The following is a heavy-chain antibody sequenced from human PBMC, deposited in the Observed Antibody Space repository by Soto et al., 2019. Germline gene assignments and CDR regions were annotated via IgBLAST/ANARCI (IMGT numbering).Heavy chain of an antibody. Sequence: SETLSLTCTVSGGSISSSSYYWGWIRQPPGKGLEWIGSIYYSGSTYYNPSLKSRVTLSVDTSKNQFSLKLSSVTAADTAVYYCARRGGGYCSSTSCYSSGPFDYWGQGTLVTVSS. D-gene: IGHD2-2*03. CDR2: IYYSGST. CDR1: GGSISSSSYY. J-gene: IGHJ4*02. V-gene: IGHV4-39*01. CDR3: ARRGGGYCSSTSCYSSGPFDY.